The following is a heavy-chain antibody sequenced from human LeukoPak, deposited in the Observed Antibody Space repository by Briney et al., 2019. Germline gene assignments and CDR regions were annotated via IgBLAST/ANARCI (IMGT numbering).Heavy chain of an antibody. Sequence: SVKGSCKVSGYTLTEVSMHWVRHAPGKGLEWMGGFDPEDGETIYAQKCQGRVTMTEDTSTDTAYMELSSLRSEDTAVYYCATLVATNYFDYWGQGTLVTVSS. D-gene: IGHD5-12*01. CDR2: FDPEDGET. CDR3: ATLVATNYFDY. V-gene: IGHV1-24*01. J-gene: IGHJ4*02. CDR1: GYTLTEVS.